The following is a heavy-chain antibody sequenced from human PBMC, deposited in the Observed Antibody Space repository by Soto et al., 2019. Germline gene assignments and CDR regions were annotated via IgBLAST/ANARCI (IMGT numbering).Heavy chain of an antibody. CDR1: GFAFSIYW. V-gene: IGHV3-7*05. CDR3: VTSRNWYFDY. D-gene: IGHD6-13*01. CDR2: IKQDGSEK. Sequence: PGGSLRLSCAASGFAFSIYWMSWIRQAPGKGLEWVAHIKQDGSEKYYVDSVKGRFTISRDNAKKSLYLQMNSLRAEDTAIYYCVTSRNWYFDYWGQGT. J-gene: IGHJ4*02.